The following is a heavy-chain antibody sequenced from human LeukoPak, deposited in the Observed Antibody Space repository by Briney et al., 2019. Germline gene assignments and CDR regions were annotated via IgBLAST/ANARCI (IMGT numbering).Heavy chain of an antibody. CDR3: ARGGATWIQLWYYYYYGMDV. Sequence: GRSLRLSCAASEFTFSSYAMHWVRQAPGKGLEWVAVISYDGSNKYYADSVKGRFTISRDNSKNTLYLQMNSLRAEDTAVYYCARGGATWIQLWYYYYYGMDVWGQGTTVTVSS. J-gene: IGHJ6*02. V-gene: IGHV3-30*04. D-gene: IGHD5-18*01. CDR1: EFTFSSYA. CDR2: ISYDGSNK.